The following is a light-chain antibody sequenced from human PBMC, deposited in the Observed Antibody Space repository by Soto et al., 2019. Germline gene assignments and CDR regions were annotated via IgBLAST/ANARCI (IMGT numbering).Light chain of an antibody. J-gene: IGKJ4*01. CDR3: QKDTSPPLT. CDR2: AAS. Sequence: SLSASVVDRVTITCRASLPISNYLAWYQQKPGKIPNLLIYAASTLQAGVPSRFSVSGSGTDFTLTICSLHTADVPAYQSQKDTSPPLTFGGGTKVDIK. CDR1: LPISNY. V-gene: IGKV1-27*01.